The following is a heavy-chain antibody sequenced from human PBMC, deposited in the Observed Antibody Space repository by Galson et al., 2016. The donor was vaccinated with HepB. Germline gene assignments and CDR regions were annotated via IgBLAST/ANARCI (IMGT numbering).Heavy chain of an antibody. V-gene: IGHV1-69*13. J-gene: IGHJ5*02. D-gene: IGHD6-19*01. CDR1: GGTFSTYA. CDR3: ARERRNSTGWHDDRGEWFDP. CDR2: IIPNLGTV. Sequence: SVKVSCKASGGTFSTYAISWVRQAPGQGLEWMGGIIPNLGTVNYAQQFKGRVTITADGFTSTAYMELSSLRYEDTAVYYCARERRNSTGWHDDRGEWFDPWGQGTLVTVSS.